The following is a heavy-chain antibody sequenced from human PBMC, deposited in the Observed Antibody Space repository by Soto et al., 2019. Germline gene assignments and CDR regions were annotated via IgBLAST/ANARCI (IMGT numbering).Heavy chain of an antibody. CDR1: GFTFSSYW. D-gene: IGHD2-8*01. CDR3: ARDRCTNGVCYHFDY. J-gene: IGHJ4*02. CDR2: IKQDGSEN. Sequence: EVQLVESGGGLVQPGGSLRLSCAASGFTFSSYWMSWVRQAPGKGLEWVANIKQDGSENYYVDSVKGRFTISRENAKNSLYLQMNSLRAEDTAVYYCARDRCTNGVCYHFDYWGQGTLVTVSS. V-gene: IGHV3-7*01.